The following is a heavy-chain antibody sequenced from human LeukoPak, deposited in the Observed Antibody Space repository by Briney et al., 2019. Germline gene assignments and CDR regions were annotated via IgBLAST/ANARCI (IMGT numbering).Heavy chain of an antibody. CDR2: IWYDGSNK. CDR3: AKARYSYGYTLDY. J-gene: IGHJ4*02. CDR1: GFTFSSYG. D-gene: IGHD5-18*01. Sequence: GGSLRLSCAASGFTFSSYGMHWVRQAPGKGLEWVAVIWYDGSNKYYADSVKGRFTISRDNSKNTLYLQMNSLRAEDTAVYYCAKARYSYGYTLDYWGQGTLVTVSS. V-gene: IGHV3-30*02.